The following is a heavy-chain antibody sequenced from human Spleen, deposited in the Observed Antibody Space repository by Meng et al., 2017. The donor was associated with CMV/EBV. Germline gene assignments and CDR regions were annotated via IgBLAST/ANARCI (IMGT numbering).Heavy chain of an antibody. V-gene: IGHV5-51*01. CDR3: ARQGDIGDIMVMPAAIGWWYDP. CDR2: IYPGDSDT. J-gene: IGHJ5*02. Sequence: GGSLRLSCKGSGYSFTNSWIGWVRQMPGKGLEWMGIIYPGDSDTKYSPSFQGQVTISADKSISTAYLQWSSLKASDTAMYYCARQGDIGDIMVMPAAIGWWYDPWGQGTQVTVSS. CDR1: GYSFTNSW. D-gene: IGHD2-2*01.